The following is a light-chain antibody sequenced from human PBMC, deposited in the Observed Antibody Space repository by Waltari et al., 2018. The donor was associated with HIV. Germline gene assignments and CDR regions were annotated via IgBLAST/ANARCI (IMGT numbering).Light chain of an antibody. CDR1: SSDVGGYNY. Sequence: QSALTQPPAAPGSPGQSVTISCTGTSSDVGGYNYVSCYQQHPGKAPKLMIYEVSKRPAGVPDRFSGAKSGNTASLTVSGLQPEDEADYYCSSYAGSNNFVFGTGTKVTVL. CDR2: EVS. J-gene: IGLJ1*01. CDR3: SSYAGSNNFV. V-gene: IGLV2-8*01.